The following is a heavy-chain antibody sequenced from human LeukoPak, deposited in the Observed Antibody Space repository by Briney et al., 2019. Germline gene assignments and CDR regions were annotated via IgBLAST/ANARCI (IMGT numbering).Heavy chain of an antibody. CDR3: AKGLPSCGGDCYDY. J-gene: IGHJ4*02. D-gene: IGHD2-21*01. CDR2: IFYSGNT. Sequence: PSETLSLTCTVSGGSISNYYWSWIRQPPGKGLEWLGYIFYSGNTNYNPSLKSRVTISVDTSKNQFSLKLRSVTAADTAVYHCAKGLPSCGGDCYDYWGQGTLVTVSS. V-gene: IGHV4-59*01. CDR1: GGSISNYY.